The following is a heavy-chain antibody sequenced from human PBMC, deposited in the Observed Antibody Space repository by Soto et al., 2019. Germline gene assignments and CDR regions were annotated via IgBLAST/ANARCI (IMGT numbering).Heavy chain of an antibody. CDR1: GFTFSSYA. CDR3: AKGNYYGSGSPPGAFDI. Sequence: EVQLLESGGGLVQPGGSLRLSCAASGFTFSSYAMSWVRQAPGKGLESVSAISGSGGSTYYADSVKGRFTISRDNSKNTLYLQMNSLRAEDTAVYYCAKGNYYGSGSPPGAFDIWGQGTMVTVSS. CDR2: ISGSGGST. V-gene: IGHV3-23*01. D-gene: IGHD3-10*01. J-gene: IGHJ3*02.